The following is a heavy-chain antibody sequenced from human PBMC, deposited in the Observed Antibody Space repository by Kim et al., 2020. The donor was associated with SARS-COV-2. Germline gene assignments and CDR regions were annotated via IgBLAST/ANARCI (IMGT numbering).Heavy chain of an antibody. V-gene: IGHV3-73*01. D-gene: IGHD1-1*01. Sequence: GGSLRLSCAASGFTFSGSAIHWVRQASGKGLEWVGRIRSKAHSYATAYAASVKGRFTISRDDSKYTAYLQMNSLKTEDTAVYYCTNVPGTTLAFGDAFDIWGQGTMVTVSS. CDR2: IRSKAHSYAT. J-gene: IGHJ3*02. CDR3: TNVPGTTLAFGDAFDI. CDR1: GFTFSGSA.